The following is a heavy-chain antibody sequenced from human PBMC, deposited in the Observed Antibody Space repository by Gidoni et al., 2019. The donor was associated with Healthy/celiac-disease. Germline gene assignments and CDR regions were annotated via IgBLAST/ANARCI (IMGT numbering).Heavy chain of an antibody. Sequence: EVQLVQSGAEVQKPGESLKISCKGSGYSFTRYWIGWVRQMPGKGLEWMGIIYPGDSDTRYSPSFQGQVTISADKSISTAYLQWSSLKASDTAMYYCATRYYYDSSGYPFFFDYWGQGTLVTVSS. J-gene: IGHJ4*02. CDR1: GYSFTRYW. CDR2: IYPGDSDT. D-gene: IGHD3-22*01. CDR3: ATRYYYDSSGYPFFFDY. V-gene: IGHV5-51*01.